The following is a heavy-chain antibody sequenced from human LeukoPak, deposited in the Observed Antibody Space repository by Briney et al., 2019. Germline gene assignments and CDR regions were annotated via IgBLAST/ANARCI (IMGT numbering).Heavy chain of an antibody. V-gene: IGHV3-66*01. D-gene: IGHD6-19*01. J-gene: IGHJ4*02. CDR1: EFSVGSNY. CDR2: IYSGGST. Sequence: GGSLRLSCAASEFSVGSNYMTWVRQAPGKGLEWVSLIYSGGSTYYADSVKGRFTISRDNSKNTLYLQMGSLRAEDTAVYYCASIAVAEDYFDYWGQGTLVTVSS. CDR3: ASIAVAEDYFDY.